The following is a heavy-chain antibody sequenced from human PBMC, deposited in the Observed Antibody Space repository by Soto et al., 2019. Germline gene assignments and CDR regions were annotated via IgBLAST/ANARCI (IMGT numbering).Heavy chain of an antibody. CDR1: GDSIRSGNHY. D-gene: IGHD3-9*01. Sequence: PSETLSLTCTVSGDSIRSGNHYWSWIRQPPGKGLEWIGYIYYSGSTYYSPSLKSRVTISVDTSKNQFSLKLNSVTAADTAVYYSARVDILTVYGRMDVWGQGTKVTVSS. CDR2: IYYSGST. V-gene: IGHV4-30-4*01. J-gene: IGHJ6*02. CDR3: ARVDILTVYGRMDV.